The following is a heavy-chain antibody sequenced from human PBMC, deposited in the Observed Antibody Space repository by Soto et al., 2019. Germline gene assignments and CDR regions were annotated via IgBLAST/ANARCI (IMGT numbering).Heavy chain of an antibody. Sequence: ASVKVSCKASGYTFTSYGIGWVRQAPGQGLEWMGWISAYNGNTNYAQKLQGRVTITTDTSTSTAYMELSSLRSEDTAVYYCAAVPYSGSYFDYWGQGTLVTVSS. J-gene: IGHJ4*02. CDR3: AAVPYSGSYFDY. CDR2: ISAYNGNT. D-gene: IGHD1-26*01. V-gene: IGHV1-18*01. CDR1: GYTFTSYG.